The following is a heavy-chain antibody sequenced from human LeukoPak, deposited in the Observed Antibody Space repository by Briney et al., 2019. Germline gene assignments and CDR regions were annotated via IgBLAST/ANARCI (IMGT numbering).Heavy chain of an antibody. CDR2: IYHSGST. CDR3: ARGQLWFYYYYYMDV. J-gene: IGHJ6*03. D-gene: IGHD5-18*01. CDR1: GYSISSGYY. Sequence: SETLSLTCTVSGYSISSGYYWGWIRQPPGKGLEWIGSIYHSGSTYYNPSLKSRVTISVDTSKNQFSLKLSSVTAADTAVYYCARGQLWFYYYYYMDVWGKGTTVTVSS. V-gene: IGHV4-38-2*02.